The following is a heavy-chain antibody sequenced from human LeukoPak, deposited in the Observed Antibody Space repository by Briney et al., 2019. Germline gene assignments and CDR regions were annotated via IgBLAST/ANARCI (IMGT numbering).Heavy chain of an antibody. D-gene: IGHD3-22*01. J-gene: IGHJ4*02. CDR1: GFSLSTSGVG. CDR3: GADSSGYSFLY. V-gene: IGHV2-5*01. CDR2: IYWNDDN. Sequence: SGPMLVNPTQTLTLTCSFSGFSLSTSGVGVGWIRQPPGKDLEWLALIYWNDDNRYSPSLKSRLTITKDTSKNQVVLTMTNMDPVDTATYYCGADSSGYSFLYWGQGTLVTVSS.